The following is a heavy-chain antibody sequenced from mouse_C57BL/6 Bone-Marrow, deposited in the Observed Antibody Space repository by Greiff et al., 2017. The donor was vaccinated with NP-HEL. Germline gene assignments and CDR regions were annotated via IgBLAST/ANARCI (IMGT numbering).Heavy chain of an antibody. Sequence: QVQLQQSGPELVKPGASVKISCKASGYAFSSSWMNWVKQRPGKGLEWIGRIYPGDGDTNYNGKFKGKATLTADKSSSPAYMQLRRLTPEDVAVYFCARDGAGDLNAMDYWCQGTSVTVSS. V-gene: IGHV1-82*01. D-gene: IGHD2-3*01. J-gene: IGHJ4*01. CDR1: GYAFSSSW. CDR3: ARDGAGDLNAMDY. CDR2: IYPGDGDT.